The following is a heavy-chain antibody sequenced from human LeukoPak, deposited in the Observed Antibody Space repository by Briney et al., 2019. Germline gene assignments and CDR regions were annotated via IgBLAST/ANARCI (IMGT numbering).Heavy chain of an antibody. Sequence: GGSLRLSCAASGFTFSSYSMNRVRQAPGKELEWVSSISSSSSYIYYADSVKGRFTISRDNAKNSLYLQMNSLRAEDTAVYYCARDPLDIVLIPYYYMDVWGKGTTVTVSS. V-gene: IGHV3-21*01. CDR3: ARDPLDIVLIPYYYMDV. J-gene: IGHJ6*03. CDR2: ISSSSSYI. CDR1: GFTFSSYS. D-gene: IGHD2-8*01.